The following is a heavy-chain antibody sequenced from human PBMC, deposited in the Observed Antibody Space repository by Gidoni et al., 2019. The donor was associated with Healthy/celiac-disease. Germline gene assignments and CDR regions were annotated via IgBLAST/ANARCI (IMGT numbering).Heavy chain of an antibody. CDR2: INPNSGGT. CDR1: GYTFTGYY. J-gene: IGHJ6*02. V-gene: IGHV1-2*02. CDR3: ARDMNIVVVVAATRGDGMDV. Sequence: QVQLVQSGAEVTKPGASVKVSCKASGYTFTGYYMHWVRQAPGQGLEWRGWINPNSGGTNYAQKFQGRVTMTRDTSISTAYMELSRLRSDDTAVYYCARDMNIVVVVAATRGDGMDVWGQGTTVTVSS. D-gene: IGHD2-15*01.